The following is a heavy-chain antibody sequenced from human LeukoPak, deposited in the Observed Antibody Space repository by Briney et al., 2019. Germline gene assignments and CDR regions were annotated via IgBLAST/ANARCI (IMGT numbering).Heavy chain of an antibody. Sequence: ASVKVSCKASGYTYTGYYVHWVRQAPGQGLEWMGWINPNSGGTNYAQKFQGRVTMTRDTSISTAYMELSRLRSDDTAVYYCARDLDYFDYWGQGTLVTVSS. V-gene: IGHV1-2*02. CDR2: INPNSGGT. J-gene: IGHJ4*02. CDR1: GYTYTGYY. CDR3: ARDLDYFDY.